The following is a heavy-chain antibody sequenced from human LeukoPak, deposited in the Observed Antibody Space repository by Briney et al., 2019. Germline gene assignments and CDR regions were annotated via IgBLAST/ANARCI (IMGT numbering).Heavy chain of an antibody. D-gene: IGHD3-3*01. CDR1: GGSISSYY. CDR2: IYTSGST. Sequence: SETLSLTCTVSGGSISSYYWSWIRQPAGKGLEWIGRIYTSGSTNYNPSLKSRVTMSVETSKNQFSLKLSPLNGADTAVYYCARDFWSGYYTTYYYYMDVWGKGTTVTVSS. V-gene: IGHV4-4*07. J-gene: IGHJ6*03. CDR3: ARDFWSGYYTTYYYYMDV.